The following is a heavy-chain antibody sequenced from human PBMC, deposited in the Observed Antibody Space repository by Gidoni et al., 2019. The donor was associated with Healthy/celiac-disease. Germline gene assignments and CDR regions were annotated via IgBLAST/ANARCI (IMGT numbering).Heavy chain of an antibody. D-gene: IGHD3-22*01. V-gene: IGHV3-48*02. CDR2: ISSSSSTI. CDR1: GFTFSSYS. CDR3: ARDRGSGYYYGYYYGMDV. Sequence: EVQLVESGGGLVQPGGSLRLSCAASGFTFSSYSMNWVRQAPGKGLEWVSYISSSSSTIYYADSVKGRFTISRDNAKNSLYLQMNSLRDEDTAVYYCARDRGSGYYYGYYYGMDVWGQGTTVTVSS. J-gene: IGHJ6*02.